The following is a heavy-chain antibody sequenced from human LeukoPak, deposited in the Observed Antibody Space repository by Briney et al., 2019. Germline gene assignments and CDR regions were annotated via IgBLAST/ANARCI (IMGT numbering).Heavy chain of an antibody. D-gene: IGHD5-24*01. CDR2: IRNDGSNK. CDR3: ANARAIRPTDAFDI. Sequence: GGSLRLSXAASGFTFSSYGMHWVRQAPGKGLEWVAFIRNDGSNKYYADSVKGRFTISRDNSKNTLYLQMSSLRAEDTAVYYCANARAIRPTDAFDIWGQGTMVTVSS. V-gene: IGHV3-30*02. J-gene: IGHJ3*02. CDR1: GFTFSSYG.